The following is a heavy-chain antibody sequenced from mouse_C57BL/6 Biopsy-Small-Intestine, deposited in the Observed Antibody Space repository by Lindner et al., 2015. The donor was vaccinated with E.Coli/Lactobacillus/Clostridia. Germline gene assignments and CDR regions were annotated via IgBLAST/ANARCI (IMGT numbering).Heavy chain of an antibody. D-gene: IGHD2-12*01. Sequence: VQLQESGPGLVAPSQSLSITCTVSGFSLTSYAISWVRQPPGKGLEWLGVIWGDGITNYNSALMSRLNITKDNSKNQVFLKMSSLQADDSAMYYCAKHAFSYYWGYYAMDYWGQGISVTVSS. CDR2: IWGDGIT. V-gene: IGHV2-9*01. CDR1: GFSLTSYA. J-gene: IGHJ4*01. CDR3: AKHAFSYYWGYYAMDY.